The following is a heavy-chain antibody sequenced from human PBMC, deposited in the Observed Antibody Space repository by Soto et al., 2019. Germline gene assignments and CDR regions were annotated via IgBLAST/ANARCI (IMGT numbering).Heavy chain of an antibody. D-gene: IGHD5-18*01. V-gene: IGHV4-30-4*01. Sequence: QVQLRESGPGLVKPSQTLSLTCTVSGSSINSGDYYWTWIRQPPGKGLEWIGYINYSGSTYYNPSLKSRVTISVDTPKKQFSLKLTSVTAADTAMYYCARGGGYSYGYKLVEFDYWGQGILVTVSS. CDR2: INYSGST. CDR3: ARGGGYSYGYKLVEFDY. CDR1: GSSINSGDYY. J-gene: IGHJ4*02.